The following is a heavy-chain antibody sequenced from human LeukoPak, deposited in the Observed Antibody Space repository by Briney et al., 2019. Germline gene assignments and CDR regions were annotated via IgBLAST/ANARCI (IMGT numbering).Heavy chain of an antibody. CDR3: ARAVTYFYGSVTYDWFDP. D-gene: IGHD3-10*01. V-gene: IGHV3-74*01. J-gene: IGHJ5*02. CDR2: IKSDGST. CDR1: GFTFSSYW. Sequence: GGSLRLSCAASGFTFSSYWMHWVCQTPGKGLVWVSRIKSDGSTIYADSVKGRFTISRDNAKNTLYLQMNSLRADDTAIYYCARAVTYFYGSVTYDWFDPWGQGTLVTVSS.